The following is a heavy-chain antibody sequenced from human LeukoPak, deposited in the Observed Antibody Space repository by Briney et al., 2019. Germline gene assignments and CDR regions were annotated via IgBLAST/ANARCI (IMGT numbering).Heavy chain of an antibody. Sequence: SETLSLTCAVYGGSFSGKYWTWIRQPPGKGLEWIGEITYSGSIYYKPSLKSRVTISVDTSKNQFSLKLNSVTAADTAMYYCARDLMTGGQGTLVAVS. CDR1: GGSFSGKY. V-gene: IGHV4-34*01. CDR3: ARDLMT. CDR2: ITYSGSI. J-gene: IGHJ4*02.